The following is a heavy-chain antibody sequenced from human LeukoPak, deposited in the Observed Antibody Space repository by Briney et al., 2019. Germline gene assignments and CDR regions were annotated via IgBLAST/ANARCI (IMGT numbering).Heavy chain of an antibody. D-gene: IGHD4-11*01. CDR3: AKDRPTTVRKGDYFDY. V-gene: IGHV3-23*01. CDR2: ISGSGNST. Sequence: GGSLRLSCAASGFTFSSYAMSWVRQAPGKGLEGVSVISGSGNSTYYADSVKGRFTISRDNSKNTLYLQMNSLRAEDTAVYYCAKDRPTTVRKGDYFDYWGQGTLVTVSS. CDR1: GFTFSSYA. J-gene: IGHJ4*02.